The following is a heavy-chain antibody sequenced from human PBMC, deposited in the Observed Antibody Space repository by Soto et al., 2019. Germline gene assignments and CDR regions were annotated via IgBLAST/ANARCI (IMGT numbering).Heavy chain of an antibody. D-gene: IGHD3-3*01. J-gene: IGHJ6*02. CDR1: GFTFSSYA. CDR2: ISYDGSNK. Sequence: QVQLVESGGGVVQPGRSLRLSCAASGFTFSSYAMHWVRQAPGKGLEWVAVISYDGSNKYYADSVKGRFTISRDNSKNTLYLQMNSLRAEDTAVYYCARGREPDFWSGYYTYHYYYGMDVWGQGTTVTVSS. CDR3: ARGREPDFWSGYYTYHYYYGMDV. V-gene: IGHV3-30-3*01.